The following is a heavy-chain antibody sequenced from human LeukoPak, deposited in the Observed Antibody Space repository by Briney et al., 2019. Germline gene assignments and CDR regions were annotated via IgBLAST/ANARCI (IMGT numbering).Heavy chain of an antibody. J-gene: IGHJ6*03. CDR2: ISYDGSNK. Sequence: GGSLRLSCAASGFTFSSYAMHWVRQAPGKGLEWVAVISYDGSNKYYADSVKGRFTISRDNSKNTLYLQMNSLRAEDTAVYYCARDPGGYYMDVWGRGTTVTVSS. D-gene: IGHD3-16*01. CDR3: ARDPGGYYMDV. V-gene: IGHV3-30*04. CDR1: GFTFSSYA.